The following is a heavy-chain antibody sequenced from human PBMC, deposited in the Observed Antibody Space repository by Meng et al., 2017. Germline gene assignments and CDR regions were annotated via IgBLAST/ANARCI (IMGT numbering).Heavy chain of an antibody. V-gene: IGHV4-39*07. J-gene: IGHJ5*02. CDR1: GGSISSSSYY. Sequence: LQLQESGPGLVKPSETLSLTGTVSGGSISSSSYYWGWIRQPPGKGLEWIGSIYYSGSTYYNPSLKSRVTISVDTSKNQFSLKLSSVTAADTAVYYCASLRIAVAGINWFDPWGQGTLVTVSS. CDR3: ASLRIAVAGINWFDP. D-gene: IGHD6-19*01. CDR2: IYYSGST.